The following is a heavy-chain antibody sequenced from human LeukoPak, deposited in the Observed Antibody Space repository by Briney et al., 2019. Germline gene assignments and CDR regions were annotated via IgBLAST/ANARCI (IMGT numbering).Heavy chain of an antibody. D-gene: IGHD4-17*01. V-gene: IGHV4-59*01. CDR3: ARGATVTPPRGPPAFDI. CDR1: GSSISSYY. CDR2: IYYSGST. J-gene: IGHJ3*02. Sequence: RPSETLSLTCTVSGSSISSYYWSWIRQPPGKGLECIGYIYYSGSTNYNPSLKSRVTISVDTSKNQFSLKLSSVTAADTAVYYCARGATVTPPRGPPAFDIWGQGTWSPSLQ.